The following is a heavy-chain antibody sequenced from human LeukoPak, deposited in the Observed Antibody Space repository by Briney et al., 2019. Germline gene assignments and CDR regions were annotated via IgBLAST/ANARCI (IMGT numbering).Heavy chain of an antibody. CDR1: GYTLTELS. Sequence: GASVKVSCKVSGYTLTELSMHWVRQAPGKGLEWMGGFDPEDGETIDAQKFQGRVTITTDESTSTAYMELSSLRSEDTAVYYCARYYCSGGSCYPYDAFDIWGQGTMVTVSS. J-gene: IGHJ3*02. D-gene: IGHD2-15*01. V-gene: IGHV1-24*01. CDR3: ARYYCSGGSCYPYDAFDI. CDR2: FDPEDGET.